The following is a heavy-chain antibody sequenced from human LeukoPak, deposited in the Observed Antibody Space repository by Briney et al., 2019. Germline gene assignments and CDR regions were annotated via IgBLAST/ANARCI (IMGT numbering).Heavy chain of an antibody. V-gene: IGHV3-7*02. J-gene: IGHJ4*02. CDR1: GFSFSTYW. CDR2: IKGDGSSK. D-gene: IGHD3-9*01. CDR3: AGSLSATWLYN. Sequence: GGSLRLSCAASGFSFSTYWMSWVRQAPGKGLEWVANIKGDGSSKYYVDSVKGRFTISRDNAKNSLYLQMNSLRDEDTAVYYCAGSLSATWLYNWGQGTLVTVSS.